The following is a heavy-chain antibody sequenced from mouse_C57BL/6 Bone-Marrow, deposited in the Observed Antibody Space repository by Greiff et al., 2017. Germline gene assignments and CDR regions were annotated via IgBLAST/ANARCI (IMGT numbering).Heavy chain of an antibody. CDR3: ARDYGSSFWFAY. CDR1: GYAFSSSW. J-gene: IGHJ3*01. D-gene: IGHD1-1*01. V-gene: IGHV1-82*01. CDR2: IYPGDGDT. Sequence: VQLQQSGPELVKPGASVKISCKASGYAFSSSWMNWVKQRTGKGLEWIGRIYPGDGDTNYNGKFKGKATLTADKSSSTAYMQLSSLTSEDSAVYFCARDYGSSFWFAYWGQGTLVTVSA.